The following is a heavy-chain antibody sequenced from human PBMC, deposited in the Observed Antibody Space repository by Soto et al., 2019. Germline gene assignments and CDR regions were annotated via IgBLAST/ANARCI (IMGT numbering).Heavy chain of an antibody. CDR2: ISSSGSTI. CDR1: GFTFSDYY. V-gene: IGHV3-11*01. Sequence: GGSLRLSCAASGFTFSDYYMSWIRQAPGKGLEWVSYISSSGSTIYYADSVKGRFTISRDNAKNSLYLQMNSLRAEDTAVYYCARGGFFDILTGSRGYYYYMDVWGKGTTVTVSS. D-gene: IGHD3-9*01. J-gene: IGHJ6*03. CDR3: ARGGFFDILTGSRGYYYYMDV.